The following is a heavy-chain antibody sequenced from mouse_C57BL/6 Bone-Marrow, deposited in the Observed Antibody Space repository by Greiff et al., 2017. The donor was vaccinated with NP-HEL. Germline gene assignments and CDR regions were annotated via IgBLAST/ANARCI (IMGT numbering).Heavy chain of an antibody. D-gene: IGHD2-3*01. CDR3: ARGDGYLDY. J-gene: IGHJ2*01. CDR2: ISYDGSN. CDR1: GYSITSGYY. Sequence: DVKLQESGPGLVKPSQSLSLTCSVTGYSITSGYYWNWIRQFPGNKLEWMGYISYDGSNNYNPSLKNRISITRDTSKNQFFLKLNSVTTEDTATYYCARGDGYLDYWGKGTTLTVSS. V-gene: IGHV3-6*01.